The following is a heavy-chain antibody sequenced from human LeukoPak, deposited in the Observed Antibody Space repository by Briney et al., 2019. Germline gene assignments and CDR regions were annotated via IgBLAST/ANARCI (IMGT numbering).Heavy chain of an antibody. CDR2: ISSSGNYI. V-gene: IGHV3-21*01. J-gene: IGHJ4*02. CDR3: ARGGRGTIIMIVVAALYY. D-gene: IGHD3-22*01. CDR1: GFTFTSYS. Sequence: PGGSLRLSCAASGFTFTSYSMNWVRQAPGKGLEWVSSISSSGNYIYYADSVKGRFTISRDNARNSLYLQMNSLRAEDTAVYYCARGGRGTIIMIVVAALYYWRQGALVTVSS.